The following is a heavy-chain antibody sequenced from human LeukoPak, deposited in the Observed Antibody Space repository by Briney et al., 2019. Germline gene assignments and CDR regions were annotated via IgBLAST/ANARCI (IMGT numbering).Heavy chain of an antibody. Sequence: KPWGSLRLSCAASGFNFNDFTMNWVRQAPGKGLEWVSSIDSSSSYIYYADSMKGRFTISRDNAKNSLYLQMSSLRAEDTAVYYCARALSYYDILTGNPKGFGPWGQGTLVTVSS. CDR2: IDSSSSYI. CDR1: GFNFNDFT. J-gene: IGHJ5*02. D-gene: IGHD3-9*01. CDR3: ARALSYYDILTGNPKGFGP. V-gene: IGHV3-21*01.